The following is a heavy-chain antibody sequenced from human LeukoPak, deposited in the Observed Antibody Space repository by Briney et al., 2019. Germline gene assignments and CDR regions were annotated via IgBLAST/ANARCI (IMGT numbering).Heavy chain of an antibody. CDR1: GGSISSSSYY. CDR2: IYYSGST. J-gene: IGHJ4*02. Sequence: SETLSLTCTVSGGSISSSSYYWGWIRQPPGKGLEWIGSIYYSGSTYYNPSLKSRVTISVDTSKNQFSLKLSSATAADTAVYYCARHPAKLDPDCSHPLYWGQGTLVTVSS. D-gene: IGHD2-21*02. V-gene: IGHV4-39*01. CDR3: ARHPAKLDPDCSHPLY.